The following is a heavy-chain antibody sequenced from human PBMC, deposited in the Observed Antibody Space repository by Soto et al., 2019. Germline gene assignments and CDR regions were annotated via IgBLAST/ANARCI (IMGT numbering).Heavy chain of an antibody. CDR3: AKDGRYDFWSGYSEYFDY. V-gene: IGHV3-23*01. CDR2: ISGSGGST. J-gene: IGHJ4*01. Sequence: PGGSLRLSCAASGFTFSSYAMSWVRQAPGKGLEWVSAISGSGGSTYYADSVKGRFTISRDNSKNTLYLQMNSLRAEDTAVYYCAKDGRYDFWSGYSEYFDYWGHGTLVTVSS. D-gene: IGHD3-3*01. CDR1: GFTFSSYA.